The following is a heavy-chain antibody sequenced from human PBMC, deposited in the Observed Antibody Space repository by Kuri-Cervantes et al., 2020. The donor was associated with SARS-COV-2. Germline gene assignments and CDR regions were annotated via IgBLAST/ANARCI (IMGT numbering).Heavy chain of an antibody. CDR3: ARAYQGLGIWGDIDY. CDR2: VNPKTGGT. D-gene: IGHD3-16*01. Sequence: ASVKVSCKASGYTFTDYYIHWVRQAPGQGLEWMGWVNPKTGGTKYAQKLQGRVTMTRDTSITTAYMELSRLRSDDTAVYYCARAYQGLGIWGDIDYWGQGTLVTVSS. V-gene: IGHV1-2*02. J-gene: IGHJ4*02. CDR1: GYTFTDYY.